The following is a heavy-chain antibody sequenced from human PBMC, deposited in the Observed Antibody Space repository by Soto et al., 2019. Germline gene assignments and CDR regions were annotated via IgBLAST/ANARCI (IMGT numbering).Heavy chain of an antibody. CDR1: GGSISSYY. CDR2: IYYSGST. CDR3: AREGIGYGDYWFDP. J-gene: IGHJ5*02. V-gene: IGHV4-59*01. D-gene: IGHD4-17*01. Sequence: SETLSLTCTVSGGSISSYYWSWIRQPPGKGLEWIGYIYYSGSTNYNPSLKSRVTISVDTPKNQFSLKLSSVTAADTAVYYCAREGIGYGDYWFDPWGQGTLVTVSS.